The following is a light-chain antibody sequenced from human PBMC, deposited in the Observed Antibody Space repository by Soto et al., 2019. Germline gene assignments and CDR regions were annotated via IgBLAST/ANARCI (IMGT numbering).Light chain of an antibody. CDR2: GNS. V-gene: IGLV1-40*01. CDR3: QSYDSSLSSYV. CDR1: SSNIGAGYD. J-gene: IGLJ1*01. Sequence: QPVLTQPPSVSGAPGQRVTISCTGSSSNIGAGYDVHWYQQLPGPAPKLLSYGNSNRPAGVPDRFSGSKSVTSASLAITGLQAEDEADYYCQSYDSSLSSYVFGTGTEVTVL.